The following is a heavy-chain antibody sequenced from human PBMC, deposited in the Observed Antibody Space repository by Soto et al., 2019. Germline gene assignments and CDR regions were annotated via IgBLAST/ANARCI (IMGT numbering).Heavy chain of an antibody. V-gene: IGHV4-59*01. CDR2: IYYSGST. J-gene: IGHJ5*02. CDR1: GGSISSYY. CDR3: ARDFGTNYDFWSGQPWFDP. Sequence: SETLSLTCTVSGGSISSYYWSWIRQPPGKGLEWIGYIYYSGSTNYNPSLKSRVTISVDTSKNQFSLKLSSVTAADTAVYYCARDFGTNYDFWSGQPWFDPWGQGTLVTVSS. D-gene: IGHD3-3*01.